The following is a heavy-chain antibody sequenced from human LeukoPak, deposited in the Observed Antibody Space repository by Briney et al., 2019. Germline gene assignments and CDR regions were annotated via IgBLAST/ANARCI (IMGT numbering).Heavy chain of an antibody. CDR2: VYYSGNT. J-gene: IGHJ4*02. V-gene: IGHV4-39*07. CDR3: AREFDYGGNWEIREVDY. CDR1: GGSISSSNYY. D-gene: IGHD4-23*01. Sequence: PSETLSLTCTVSGGSISSSNYYWGWIRQPPGKGLECIGSVYYSGNTYYNPSLKSRVTISVDTSKNQFSLKLSSVTAADTAVYYCAREFDYGGNWEIREVDYWGQGTLVTVSS.